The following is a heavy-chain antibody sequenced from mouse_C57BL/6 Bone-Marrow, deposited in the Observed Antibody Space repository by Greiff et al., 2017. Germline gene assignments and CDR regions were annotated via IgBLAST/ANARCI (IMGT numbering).Heavy chain of an antibody. Sequence: QVQLKESGPELVKPGASVKISCKASGYAFSSSWMNWVKQRPGKGLEWIGRIYPGDGDTNYNGKFKGKATLTSDKSSSTSYMQLSSLTSEDSAVYFCARDGYYECAYWGQGTLVTVSA. J-gene: IGHJ3*01. V-gene: IGHV1-82*01. D-gene: IGHD2-3*01. CDR2: IYPGDGDT. CDR1: GYAFSSSW. CDR3: ARDGYYECAY.